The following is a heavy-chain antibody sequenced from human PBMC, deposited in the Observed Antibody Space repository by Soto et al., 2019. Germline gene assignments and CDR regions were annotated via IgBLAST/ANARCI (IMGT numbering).Heavy chain of an antibody. CDR3: ATHDEQVDRRWFDP. V-gene: IGHV5-10-1*01. Sequence: GQALNISSEGSGYIFTCYCIGWVRQMPGIGLEWMGRIDPTNSDSYYSLSCQGHVTASTDKTISTVDLQWSSLKASDTAMYYCATHDEQVDRRWFDPWGQGTLVTVSS. J-gene: IGHJ5*02. CDR1: GYIFTCYC. D-gene: IGHD6-13*01. CDR2: IDPTNSDS.